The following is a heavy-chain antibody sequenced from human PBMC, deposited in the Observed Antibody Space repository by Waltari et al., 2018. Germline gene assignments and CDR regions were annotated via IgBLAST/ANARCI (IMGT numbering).Heavy chain of an antibody. J-gene: IGHJ4*02. CDR3: ARWDTAMVD. V-gene: IGHV3-23*01. D-gene: IGHD5-18*01. CDR1: GITFRSYS. Sequence: DVQLLESGGGFVQPGGSLPVSCEGSGITFRSYSMSWFRQAPGKGLEWVSAISGSAPGTYYADSVKGRFTTSRDNSNNILYLQMNNLRAEDTAVYYCARWDTAMVDWGQGTLVTVSS. CDR2: ISGSAPGT.